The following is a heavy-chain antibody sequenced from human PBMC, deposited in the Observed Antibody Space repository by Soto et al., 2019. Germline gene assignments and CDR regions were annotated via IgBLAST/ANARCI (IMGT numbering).Heavy chain of an antibody. J-gene: IGHJ4*02. V-gene: IGHV3-30*18. CDR1: GFTFSSFA. CDR3: ANPLLGTTDEFDY. CDR2: ISYDGRNK. D-gene: IGHD4-17*01. Sequence: GGPLIPSCAASGFTFSSFAMSWVRQAPAKGLEWVAVISYDGRNKYYVASVKCRFTISRDNSKNTLYLQMDSLRDEDTAVYYCANPLLGTTDEFDYWGQGTLVTVS.